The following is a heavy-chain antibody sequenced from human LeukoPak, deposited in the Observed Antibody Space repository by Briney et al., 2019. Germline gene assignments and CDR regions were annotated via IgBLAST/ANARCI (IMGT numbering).Heavy chain of an antibody. CDR3: ARVLRYYYDSSGYYFDY. V-gene: IGHV1-18*01. J-gene: IGHJ4*02. D-gene: IGHD3-22*01. CDR1: GYTFTSYG. CDR2: ISAYNGNR. Sequence: ASVKVSCKASGYTFTSYGISWVRLAPGHGLEWMGWISAYNGNRKYEKKLQGRVTMTTDTDTSTAYMELSSLRADDTAVYYCARVLRYYYDSSGYYFDYWGQGTLVTVSS.